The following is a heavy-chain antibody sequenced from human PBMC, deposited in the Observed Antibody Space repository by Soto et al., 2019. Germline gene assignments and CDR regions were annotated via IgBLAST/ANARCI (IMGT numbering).Heavy chain of an antibody. J-gene: IGHJ6*02. CDR2: ISWNSGSI. CDR1: GFTFDDYA. CDR3: ANWPRYSISQGVYCYYVFDV. V-gene: IGHV3-9*01. Sequence: EVQLVESGGGLVQPGRSLRLSCAASGFTFDDYAMHWVRQAPGKGLEWVSGISWNSGSIGYADAVKGRFTISRDNPKNSSYLRMISLRAEDTALYDCANWPRYSISQGVYCYYVFDVWGQGTTVTVSS. D-gene: IGHD6-6*01.